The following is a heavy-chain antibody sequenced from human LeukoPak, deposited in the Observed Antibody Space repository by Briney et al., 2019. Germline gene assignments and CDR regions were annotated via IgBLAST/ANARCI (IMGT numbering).Heavy chain of an antibody. J-gene: IGHJ4*02. CDR2: IKQDGSEK. Sequence: GESLRLSCAISGFTFAKFAMSWVRQAPGKGLEWVANIKQDGSEKYYVDSVKGRFTISRDNAKNSLYLQMNSLRAEDTAVYYCARGYYYDSSGYDYWGQGTLVTVSS. CDR1: GFTFAKFA. D-gene: IGHD3-22*01. V-gene: IGHV3-7*04. CDR3: ARGYYYDSSGYDY.